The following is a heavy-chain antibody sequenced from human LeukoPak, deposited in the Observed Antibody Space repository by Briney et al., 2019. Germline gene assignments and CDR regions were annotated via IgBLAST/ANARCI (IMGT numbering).Heavy chain of an antibody. V-gene: IGHV3-9*01. J-gene: IGHJ4*02. Sequence: PGKSLRLSCAASGFTFGDYAMHWVRQAPGKGLEWVSGISWNSGSIGYADSVKGRFTISRDNAKNSLYLQMNSLRAEDTALYYCAKDYDSSGYALYYFDYWGQGTLVTVSP. CDR3: AKDYDSSGYALYYFDY. D-gene: IGHD3-22*01. CDR1: GFTFGDYA. CDR2: ISWNSGSI.